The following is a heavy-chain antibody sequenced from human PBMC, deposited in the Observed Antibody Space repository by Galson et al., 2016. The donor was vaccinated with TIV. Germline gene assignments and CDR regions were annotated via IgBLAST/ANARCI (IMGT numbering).Heavy chain of an antibody. J-gene: IGHJ4*02. CDR1: GFFFSSYA. Sequence: LRLSCAGSGFFFSSYAMSWVRQAPEKGLEWVAATSGSGDDSSYSDSVKGRFVISRENSKKTLFLQMNSLRAEDTAVYYCAKSAGYTDYYYYFDYWGQGALVTVSS. CDR3: AKSAGYTDYYYYFDY. D-gene: IGHD3-9*01. CDR2: TSGSGDDS. V-gene: IGHV3-23*01.